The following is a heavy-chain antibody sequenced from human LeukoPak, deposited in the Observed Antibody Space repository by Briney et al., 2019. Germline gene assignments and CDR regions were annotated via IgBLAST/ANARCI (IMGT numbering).Heavy chain of an antibody. CDR1: GGTFSSYA. D-gene: IGHD3-10*01. CDR2: IIPIFGTA. CDR3: AREAPPTITYGSGNRPFDP. J-gene: IGHJ5*02. V-gene: IGHV1-69*05. Sequence: SVKVSRKASGGTFSSYAISWVRQAPGQGLEWMGRIIPIFGTANYAQKFQGRVTITTDESTSTAYMELSSLRSEDTAVYYCAREAPPTITYGSGNRPFDPWGQGTLVTVSS.